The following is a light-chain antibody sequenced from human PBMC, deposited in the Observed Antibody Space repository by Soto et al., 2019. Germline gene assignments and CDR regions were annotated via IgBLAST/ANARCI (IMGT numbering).Light chain of an antibody. V-gene: IGKV1-5*03. CDR3: QQYNSYWT. CDR2: KAS. Sequence: DIQITQSPSTLSGSVGDRVTITCRASQTISSWLAWYQQKPGKAPKLLIYKASTLKSGVPSRLSGSGSGTEFTLTISSLQPDYFATYYCQQYNSYWTFGQGTKVDIK. J-gene: IGKJ1*01. CDR1: QTISSW.